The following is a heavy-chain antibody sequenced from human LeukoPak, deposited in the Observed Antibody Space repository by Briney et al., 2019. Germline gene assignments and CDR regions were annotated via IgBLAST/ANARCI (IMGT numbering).Heavy chain of an antibody. CDR3: AGDYEWELSLDY. V-gene: IGHV3-30-3*01. CDR2: ISYDGSNK. D-gene: IGHD1-26*01. J-gene: IGHJ4*02. CDR1: GFTFSSYA. Sequence: GGSLRLSCAASGFTFSSYAMHWVRQAPGKGLEWVAVISYDGSNKYYADSVKGRFTISRDNSKNTLYLQMNSLRAEDTAVYYCAGDYEWELSLDYWGQGTLVTVSS.